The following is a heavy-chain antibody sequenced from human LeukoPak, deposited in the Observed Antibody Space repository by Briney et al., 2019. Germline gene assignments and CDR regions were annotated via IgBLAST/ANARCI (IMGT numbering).Heavy chain of an antibody. V-gene: IGHV4-38-2*02. Sequence: SETLSLTCTVSGYSISSGYYWGWIRQPPGKGLEWIGSIYHRGSTYYNPSLKSRVTISVDTSKNQFSLKLSSVTAADTAVYYCASRQSSSLCFDYWGQGTLVTVSS. D-gene: IGHD6-13*01. CDR1: GYSISSGYY. CDR2: IYHRGST. CDR3: ASRQSSSLCFDY. J-gene: IGHJ4*02.